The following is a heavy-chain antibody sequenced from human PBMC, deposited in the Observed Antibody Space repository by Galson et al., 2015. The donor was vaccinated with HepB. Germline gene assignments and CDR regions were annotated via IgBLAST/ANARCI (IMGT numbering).Heavy chain of an antibody. D-gene: IGHD3-10*01. CDR1: GYIFTGYN. V-gene: IGHV1-2*06. CDR3: SLAGSGNYDITRGSYYYYMDV. CDR2: INPKSGGT. Sequence: SVKVSCKASGYIFTGYNMHWVRQAPGQGLEWMGQINPKSGGTKYAQKFQDRVTMTRDTSISTAYMELSRLKSDDTAVYYCSLAGSGNYDITRGSYYYYMDVWGKGTTVTVSS. J-gene: IGHJ6*03.